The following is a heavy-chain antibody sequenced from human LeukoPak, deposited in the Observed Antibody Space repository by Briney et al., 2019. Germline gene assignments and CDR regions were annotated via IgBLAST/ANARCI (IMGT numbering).Heavy chain of an antibody. CDR3: AKDLFPDSSSWENYYFDY. CDR2: IYSGGST. J-gene: IGHJ4*02. Sequence: GGSLRLSCAASGFTVSSNYMSWVRQAPGKGLEWVSVIYSGGSTYYADSVKGRFTISRDNSKNTLYLQMNSLRAEDTAVYYCAKDLFPDSSSWENYYFDYWGQGTLVTVSS. D-gene: IGHD6-13*01. CDR1: GFTVSSNY. V-gene: IGHV3-53*01.